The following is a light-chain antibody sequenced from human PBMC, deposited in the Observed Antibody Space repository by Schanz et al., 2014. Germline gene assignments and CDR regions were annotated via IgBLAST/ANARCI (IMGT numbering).Light chain of an antibody. CDR2: EVS. J-gene: IGLJ2*01. V-gene: IGLV2-8*01. CDR1: SSDIGGYNY. CDR3: SSYAGSDNVV. Sequence: QSALTQPASVSGSPGQSITISCTGTSSDIGGYNYVSWYQQHPGKAPKVMIYEVSKRPSGVPDRFSGSKSGNSASLTVSGLQAEEEADYYCSSYAGSDNVVFGGGTKLTVL.